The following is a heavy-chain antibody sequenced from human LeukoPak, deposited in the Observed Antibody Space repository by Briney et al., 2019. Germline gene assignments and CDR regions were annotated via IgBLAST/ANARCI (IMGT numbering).Heavy chain of an antibody. D-gene: IGHD3-16*01. CDR2: ILHDGSDE. V-gene: IGHV3-30-3*01. J-gene: IGHJ4*02. CDR1: GFTFSGYS. CDR3: VKDDPYWGIMDY. Sequence: PGGSLRLSCAASGFTFSGYSMYWVRQAPDKGLGWLAYILHDGSDEHYADSVKGRFTISRDNSKDTLFLQMNSLRTEDTALYYYVKDDPYWGIMDYWGQGTLVTVSS.